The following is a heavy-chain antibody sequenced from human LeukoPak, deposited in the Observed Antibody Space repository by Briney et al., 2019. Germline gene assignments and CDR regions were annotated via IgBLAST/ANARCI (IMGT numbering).Heavy chain of an antibody. CDR2: ISAYNGNT. CDR3: AILKRQLDY. CDR1: GYTFTSYD. V-gene: IGHV1-18*01. Sequence: GASVKVSCKASGYTFTSYDINWVRQATGQGLEWMGWISAYNGNTNYAQKLQGRVTMTTDTSTSTAYMELRSLRSDDTAVYYCAILKRQLDYWGQGTLVTVSS. J-gene: IGHJ4*02. D-gene: IGHD2-2*01.